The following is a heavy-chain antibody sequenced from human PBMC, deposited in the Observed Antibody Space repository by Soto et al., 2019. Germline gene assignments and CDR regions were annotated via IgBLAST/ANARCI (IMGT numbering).Heavy chain of an antibody. D-gene: IGHD4-17*01. CDR2: IYYIGNT. CDR3: GAQDYGAKGYYFET. Sequence: QLQLQESGPGLVKPSETLPLTCTVSGGSISSGSSYWGWIRQPPGKGLEWIGNIYYIGNTYYNPSLKSRVTMSIDSSKTQFSLKLNSVTTADTAVYHCGAQDYGAKGYYFETWGQGILVTVSS. V-gene: IGHV4-39*01. CDR1: GGSISSGSSY. J-gene: IGHJ4*02.